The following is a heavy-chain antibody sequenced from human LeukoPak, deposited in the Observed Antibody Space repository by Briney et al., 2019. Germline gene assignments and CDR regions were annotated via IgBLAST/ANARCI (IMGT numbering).Heavy chain of an antibody. D-gene: IGHD4-17*01. CDR1: GGSISSYY. J-gene: IGHJ3*02. V-gene: IGHV4-59*01. Sequence: PSETLSLTCTVSGGSISSYYWSWIRQPPGKGLEWIGYIYYSGSTNYNPSLKSRVTISVDTSKNQFSLQLSSVTAADTAVYYCARVRDDYGDYDAFDIWGQGTMVTVSS. CDR2: IYYSGST. CDR3: ARVRDDYGDYDAFDI.